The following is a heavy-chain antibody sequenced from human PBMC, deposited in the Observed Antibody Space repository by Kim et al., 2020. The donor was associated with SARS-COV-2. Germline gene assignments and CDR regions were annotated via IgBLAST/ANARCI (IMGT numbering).Heavy chain of an antibody. V-gene: IGHV4-34*01. CDR2: INHSGST. CDR1: GGSFSGYY. CDR3: ARGRTNIPQYSSSSFYYYGMDV. D-gene: IGHD6-6*01. Sequence: SETLSLTCAVYGGSFSGYYWSWIRQPPGKGLEWIGEINHSGSTNYNPSLKSRVTISVDTSKNQFSLKLSSVTAADTAVYYCARGRTNIPQYSSSSFYYYGMDVWGQGTTVTVSS. J-gene: IGHJ6*02.